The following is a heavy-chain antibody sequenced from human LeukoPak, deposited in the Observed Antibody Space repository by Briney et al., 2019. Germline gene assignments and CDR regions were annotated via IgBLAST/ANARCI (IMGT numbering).Heavy chain of an antibody. CDR3: ASQVFNGGGYMDV. Sequence: SETLSLTCIVSGGSISSSIYYWAWVRQPPGKGLEWIGTVFYNGATQYNPSLKSRVTISVDTSKNQFSLKLSSVTAADTAVYYCASQVFNGGGYMDVWGKGTTVTVSS. V-gene: IGHV4-39*07. CDR1: GGSISSSIYY. CDR2: VFYNGAT. D-gene: IGHD2-8*01. J-gene: IGHJ6*03.